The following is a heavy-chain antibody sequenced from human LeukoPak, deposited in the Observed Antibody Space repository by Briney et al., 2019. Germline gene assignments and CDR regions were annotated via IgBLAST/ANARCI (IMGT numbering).Heavy chain of an antibody. D-gene: IGHD3-9*01. CDR2: ISTYNGNT. J-gene: IGHJ6*03. CDR1: GYTFTSYG. V-gene: IGHV1-18*01. CDR3: ARDGDYDILTGRASNYYMDV. Sequence: GASVKVSCKASGYTFTSYGISWVRQAPGQGLEWRGGISTYNGNTNYAQQLQGRVTVTTDTSTSTAYMELRSLRSDDTAVYYCARDGDYDILTGRASNYYMDVWGKGTTVTVSS.